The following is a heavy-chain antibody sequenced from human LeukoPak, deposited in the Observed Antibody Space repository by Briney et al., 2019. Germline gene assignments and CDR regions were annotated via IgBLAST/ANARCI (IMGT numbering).Heavy chain of an antibody. CDR3: ARYNLGYCSS. CDR2: IYYSGST. D-gene: IGHD2-2*01. Sequence: KPSETLSLTCTVSGGSISSSSYYWGWIRQPPGKGLEWIGSIYYSGSTYYNPSLKSRVTISVDTSKNQFSLKLSSVTAADTAVYYCARYNLGYCSSWGQGTLVSVSS. V-gene: IGHV4-39*01. CDR1: GGSISSSSYY. J-gene: IGHJ4*02.